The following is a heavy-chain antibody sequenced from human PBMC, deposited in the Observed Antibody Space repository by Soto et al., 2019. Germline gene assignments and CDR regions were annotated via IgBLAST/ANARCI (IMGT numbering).Heavy chain of an antibody. V-gene: IGHV3-23*01. D-gene: IGHD3-10*01. Sequence: GGSLRLSCAASGFTFSSYAMSWVRQAPGKGLEWVSAISGSGGSTYYADSVKGRFTISRDNSKNTLYLQMNSRRAEDTAVYYCAKDRSMVRGVMYYGMDVWGQGTTVTVSS. CDR1: GFTFSSYA. CDR3: AKDRSMVRGVMYYGMDV. CDR2: ISGSGGST. J-gene: IGHJ6*02.